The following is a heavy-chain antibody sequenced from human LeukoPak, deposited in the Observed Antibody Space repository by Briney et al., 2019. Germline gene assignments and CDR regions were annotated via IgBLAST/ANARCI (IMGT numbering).Heavy chain of an antibody. CDR1: GFTFSSYW. D-gene: IGHD6-13*01. CDR3: AKDATAVPGTVYMDV. CDR2: IKEDGSQK. Sequence: SGGSLRLSCAASGFTFSSYWMSWVRQAPGKGLEWVANIKEDGSQKFHVGSVRGRFTISRDNAKTSLYLQMNSLRAEDTAVYYCAKDATAVPGTVYMDVWGKGTTVTISS. J-gene: IGHJ6*03. V-gene: IGHV3-7*01.